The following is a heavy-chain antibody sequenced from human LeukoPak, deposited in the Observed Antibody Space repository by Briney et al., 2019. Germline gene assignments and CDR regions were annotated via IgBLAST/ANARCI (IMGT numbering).Heavy chain of an antibody. D-gene: IGHD6-13*01. Sequence: AGGSLRLSCAASGFTFSSYAMSWVRQAPGKGLEWVSAISGSGGSTYYADSVKGRFTISRDNSKNTLHLQMNSLRAEDTAVYYCAKAATSGSSSWHAWFDPWGQGTLVTVSS. CDR2: ISGSGGST. CDR3: AKAATSGSSSWHAWFDP. V-gene: IGHV3-23*01. CDR1: GFTFSSYA. J-gene: IGHJ5*02.